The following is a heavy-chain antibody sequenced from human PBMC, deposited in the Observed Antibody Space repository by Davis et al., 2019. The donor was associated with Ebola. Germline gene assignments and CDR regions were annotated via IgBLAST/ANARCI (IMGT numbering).Heavy chain of an antibody. CDR3: TKGDRDYSSSPFDY. CDR1: GFTVSSYD. J-gene: IGHJ4*02. CDR2: MDPAGDT. Sequence: GGSLRLSCAAAGFTVSSYDMHWVRQGTGKGLEWVSSMDPAGDTYYPDSVKGRFTISRDGAKNSLYLQMNSLRAEDTALYSCTKGDRDYSSSPFDYWGQGTLVTVSS. D-gene: IGHD3-22*01. V-gene: IGHV3-13*04.